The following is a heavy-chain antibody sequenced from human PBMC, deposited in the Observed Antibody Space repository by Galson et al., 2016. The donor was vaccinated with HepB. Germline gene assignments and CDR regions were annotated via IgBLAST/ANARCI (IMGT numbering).Heavy chain of an antibody. CDR2: ISSDGRT. J-gene: IGHJ5*02. V-gene: IGHV3-66*01. D-gene: IGHD2-15*01. CDR3: ARALYCSGDSCYWFDP. CDR1: GLTASSNY. Sequence: SLRLSCAASGLTASSNYMSWVRQAPGKGLEWVSLISSDGRTHYADSVKGRFTVSRDNSKNTLHLQMNSLRAEDTAVYYCARALYCSGDSCYWFDPWGQGTLVTVSS.